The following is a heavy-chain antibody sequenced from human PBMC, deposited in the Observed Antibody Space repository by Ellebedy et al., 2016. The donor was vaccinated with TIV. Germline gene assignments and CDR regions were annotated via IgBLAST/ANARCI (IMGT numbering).Heavy chain of an antibody. Sequence: SETLSLXXAAHGGSLSGYYWSWIRQSPGRGLEWFGEINHSGTTHYNPPLKSRVTISVDTSKNQFSLRLSSVTAADTAVYYCARRSPETNIDYWGQGTRVTVSS. CDR3: ARRSPETNIDY. V-gene: IGHV4-34*01. J-gene: IGHJ4*02. D-gene: IGHD2-8*01. CDR1: GGSLSGYY. CDR2: INHSGTT.